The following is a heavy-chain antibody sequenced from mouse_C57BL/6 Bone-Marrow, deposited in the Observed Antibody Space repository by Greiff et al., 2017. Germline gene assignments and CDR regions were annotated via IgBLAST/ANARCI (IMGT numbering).Heavy chain of an antibody. J-gene: IGHJ4*01. CDR3: ARRLLRLYAMDY. Sequence: QVQLQQSGAELVRPGASVKLSCKASGYTFTDYYINSVKQRPGQGLEWIARIYPGSGNTYYNEKFKGKATLTAEKSSSTAYMQLSSLTSEDSAVYFCARRLLRLYAMDYWGQGTSVTVSS. CDR2: IYPGSGNT. D-gene: IGHD1-2*01. V-gene: IGHV1-76*01. CDR1: GYTFTDYY.